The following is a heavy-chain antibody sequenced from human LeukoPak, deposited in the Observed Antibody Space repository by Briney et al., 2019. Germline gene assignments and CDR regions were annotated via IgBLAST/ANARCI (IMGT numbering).Heavy chain of an antibody. Sequence: PGGSLRLSCAASGFTFSSYAISWVRQAPGKGLNWVSVTSGSGGSTYYADSVKGRFTISRDNSKNTLYLQMNSLRAEDTAVYYWAKDAAEYYGILTGPLDYWGQGTLVTVSS. D-gene: IGHD3-9*01. CDR2: TSGSGGST. CDR3: AKDAAEYYGILTGPLDY. V-gene: IGHV3-23*01. J-gene: IGHJ4*02. CDR1: GFTFSSYA.